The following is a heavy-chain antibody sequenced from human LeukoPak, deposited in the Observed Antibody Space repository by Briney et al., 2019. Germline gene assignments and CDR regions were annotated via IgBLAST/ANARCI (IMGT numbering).Heavy chain of an antibody. CDR3: ARVNDILTGYSRGEFDY. J-gene: IGHJ4*02. V-gene: IGHV3-11*01. CDR2: ISNSGNTI. Sequence: PGGSLRLSCAASGFIFSDYYMTWIRQAPGKGLEWVSYISNSGNTIYYAASVKGRFTISRDNAKNSLYLQMDSLRAEDTALYYCARVNDILTGYSRGEFDYWGQGTLVTVSS. D-gene: IGHD3-9*01. CDR1: GFIFSDYY.